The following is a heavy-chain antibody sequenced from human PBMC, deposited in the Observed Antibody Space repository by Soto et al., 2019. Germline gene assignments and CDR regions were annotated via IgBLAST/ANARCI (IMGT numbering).Heavy chain of an antibody. D-gene: IGHD1-1*01. CDR2: ISSSSSYI. Sequence: PGGSLRLSCAASGFTFSSYSMNWVRQAPGKGLEWVSSISSSSSYIYYADSVKGRFTISRDSTRNSLYLNMDSLRVEDTATYYCVRGTPTPGLDIWGRGTTVTVSS. V-gene: IGHV3-21*04. J-gene: IGHJ6*02. CDR1: GFTFSSYS. CDR3: VRGTPTPGLDI.